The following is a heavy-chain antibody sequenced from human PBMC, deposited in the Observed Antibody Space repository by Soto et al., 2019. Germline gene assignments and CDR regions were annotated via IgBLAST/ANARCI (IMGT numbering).Heavy chain of an antibody. D-gene: IGHD1-26*01. J-gene: IGHJ4*02. CDR2: ISSSSSYI. CDR3: ARESGSYFLGLDY. Sequence: EVQLVESGGGLVKPGGSLRLSCAASGFTFSSYSMNWVRQAPGKGLEWVSSISSSSSYIYYADSVKGRFTISRDNAKNXXYXQMNSLRAEDTAVYYCARESGSYFLGLDYWGQGTLVTVSS. CDR1: GFTFSSYS. V-gene: IGHV3-21*01.